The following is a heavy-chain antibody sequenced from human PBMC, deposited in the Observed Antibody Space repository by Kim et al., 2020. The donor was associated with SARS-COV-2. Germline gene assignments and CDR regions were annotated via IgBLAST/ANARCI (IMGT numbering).Heavy chain of an antibody. V-gene: IGHV1-69*13. D-gene: IGHD2-15*01. Sequence: SVKVSCKASGGTFGTYTITWVRQAPGKGLEWMGGIIPIFGTPDYAQNFQGRVTISADESTSTAYMELSSLRSEDTAVYYCAKKEIVGPLDYWGQGTLVTVSS. CDR2: IIPIFGTP. CDR1: GGTFGTYT. J-gene: IGHJ4*02. CDR3: AKKEIVGPLDY.